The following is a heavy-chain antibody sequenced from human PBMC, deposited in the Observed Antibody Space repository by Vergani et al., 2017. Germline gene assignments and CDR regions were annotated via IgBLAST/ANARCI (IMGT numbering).Heavy chain of an antibody. J-gene: IGHJ4*02. Sequence: EVELVQSGPEMRKPGECLKISCKGSEYSFGNYWIGWVRQMPGKGLEWMGIIYPADSDTRYSPSFQGQVTISADKSISTAFLQWDSLKPSDTALYYCARHTTYTDSWGQGTLVTVSS. CDR2: IYPADSDT. D-gene: IGHD1-1*01. CDR1: EYSFGNYW. CDR3: ARHTTYTDS. V-gene: IGHV5-51*01.